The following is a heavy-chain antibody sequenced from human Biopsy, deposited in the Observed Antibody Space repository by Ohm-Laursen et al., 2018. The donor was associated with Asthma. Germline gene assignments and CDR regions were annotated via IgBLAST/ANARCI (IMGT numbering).Heavy chain of an antibody. Sequence: SVKVSCKASGYPFTDYYVHWVRQAPGQGLEWMGGLIPVLGTPDYAQMFEGRVTITADESTSTAYMELSSLSSEDTAVYYCARGYSGSDRIVYYYSGLEVWGQGTTVTVSS. CDR3: ARGYSGSDRIVYYYSGLEV. V-gene: IGHV1-69*13. D-gene: IGHD5-12*01. CDR1: GYPFTDYY. J-gene: IGHJ6*02. CDR2: LIPVLGTP.